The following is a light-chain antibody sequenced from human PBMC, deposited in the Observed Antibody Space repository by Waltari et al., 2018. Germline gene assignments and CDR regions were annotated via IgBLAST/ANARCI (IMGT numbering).Light chain of an antibody. Sequence: QSVLTQPPSVSGAPGQRVTVSCTGSTSNTGAGYDVQWYQQFPGGAPKLVIYANNNRPSGVPDRCSATKSGSSASLAITGLQAEDEADYYCQSYDKTLSAWVFGGGTRLTVL. V-gene: IGLV1-40*01. CDR3: QSYDKTLSAWV. J-gene: IGLJ3*02. CDR2: ANN. CDR1: TSNTGAGYD.